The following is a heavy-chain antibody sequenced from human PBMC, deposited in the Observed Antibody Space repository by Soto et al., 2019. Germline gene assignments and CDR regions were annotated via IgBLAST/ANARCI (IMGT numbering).Heavy chain of an antibody. CDR1: GGSISSGGYY. CDR3: AGNPGPYYYYRSGYYYYFDY. CDR2: IYYSGST. J-gene: IGHJ4*02. V-gene: IGHV4-31*03. D-gene: IGHD3-22*01. Sequence: SETLSLTCTVSGGSISSGGYYWSWIRQHPGKGLEWIGYIYYSGSTYYNPSLKSRVTISVDTSKNQFSLKLSSVTAADTAVYYCAGNPGPYYYYRSGYYYYFDYLDQGTLVTVFS.